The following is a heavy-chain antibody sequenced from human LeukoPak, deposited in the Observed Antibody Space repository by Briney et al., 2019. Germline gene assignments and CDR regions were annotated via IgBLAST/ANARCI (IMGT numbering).Heavy chain of an antibody. D-gene: IGHD6-6*01. Sequence: GGSLTLSCAASGFAFSDHWMIWVRQAPGKGLEWVANINQDESKKYYVDSVEGRFTISRDNAKNSLYLQMNSLRAEDTAVYYCAISTYSSSPSWGQGTLVTVSS. CDR1: GFAFSDHW. CDR2: INQDESKK. V-gene: IGHV3-7*01. CDR3: AISTYSSSPS. J-gene: IGHJ5*02.